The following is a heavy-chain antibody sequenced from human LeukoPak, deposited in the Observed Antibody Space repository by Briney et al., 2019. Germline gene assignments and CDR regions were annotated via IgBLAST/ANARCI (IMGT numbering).Heavy chain of an antibody. Sequence: ASVKVSCKASGYTFTGYLVHWVRQAPGQGLEWMGWIHPNGGGTNFGQKFQGRVTMTRDTSISTAYMELNSLRSDDTAVYYCAREGGMAVAAYFDYWGQGTLVTVSS. CDR1: GYTFTGYL. CDR2: IHPNGGGT. D-gene: IGHD6-19*01. J-gene: IGHJ4*02. V-gene: IGHV1-2*02. CDR3: AREGGMAVAAYFDY.